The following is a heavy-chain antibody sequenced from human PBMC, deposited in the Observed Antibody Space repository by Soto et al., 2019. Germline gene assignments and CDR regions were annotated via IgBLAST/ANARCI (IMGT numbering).Heavy chain of an antibody. Sequence: EASVKVSCKASGYTFTSYGISCVRQAPGQGLEWMGWINSYNGNTNYAQKLQGRVTMTTDTSTSTAYMELRSLRSDDTAVYYCAREQVAGIWFDPWGQGTLVTVSS. CDR3: AREQVAGIWFDP. D-gene: IGHD6-19*01. V-gene: IGHV1-18*01. J-gene: IGHJ5*02. CDR2: INSYNGNT. CDR1: GYTFTSYG.